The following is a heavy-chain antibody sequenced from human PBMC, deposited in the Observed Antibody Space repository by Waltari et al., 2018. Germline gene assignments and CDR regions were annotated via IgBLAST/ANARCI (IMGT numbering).Heavy chain of an antibody. J-gene: IGHJ4*02. V-gene: IGHV4-61*09. Sequence: QVQLQESGPGLVKPSQTLSLTCTVSGGSISSGSYYWSWIRQPAGKGLEWIGYIYTSGSTNYNPSLKSRVTISVDTSKNQFSLKLSSVTAADTAVNYCARYGDYVYLDYWGQGTLVTVSS. CDR2: IYTSGST. CDR1: GGSISSGSYY. D-gene: IGHD4-17*01. CDR3: ARYGDYVYLDY.